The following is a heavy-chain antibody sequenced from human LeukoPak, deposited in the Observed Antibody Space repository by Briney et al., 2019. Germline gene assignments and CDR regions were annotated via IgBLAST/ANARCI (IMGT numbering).Heavy chain of an antibody. CDR3: ATTDLYSSSWYRRYFQH. J-gene: IGHJ1*01. D-gene: IGHD6-13*01. CDR1: GYSFTSYW. Sequence: GGSLKISCKGSGYSFTSYWIGWVRQMPGKGLEWMGIIYPGDSDTRYSPSFQGQVTISADKSISTAYLQWSSLKASDTAMYYCATTDLYSSSWYRRYFQHWGQGTLVTVSS. V-gene: IGHV5-51*01. CDR2: IYPGDSDT.